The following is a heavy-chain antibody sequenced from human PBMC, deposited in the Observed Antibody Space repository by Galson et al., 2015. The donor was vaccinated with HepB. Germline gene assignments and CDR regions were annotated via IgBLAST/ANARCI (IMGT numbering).Heavy chain of an antibody. D-gene: IGHD3-10*01. CDR2: INPANGGT. J-gene: IGHJ5*01. V-gene: IGHV1-2*06. CDR1: GYTFTAYF. CDR3: ARVPGTA. Sequence: SVKVSCKASGYTFTAYFIHWVRQSPGQQLEWMGRINPANGGTVYSPRFQGRVSMTRDASLRTIYMELNSLRSDDAAVYYCARVPGTAWGHGTLVTVSS.